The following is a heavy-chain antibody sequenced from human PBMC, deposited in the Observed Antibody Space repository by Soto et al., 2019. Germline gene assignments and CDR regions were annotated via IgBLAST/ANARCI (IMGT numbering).Heavy chain of an antibody. Sequence: SETLALTCTVSGGSISSGGYYWSWIRQHPGKGLEWIGYIYYSGSTYYSPSLKSRVTISVDTSKNQFSLKLSSVTAADTAVYYCARSPYYYDSSGSRSDYWGQGTLVTVS. J-gene: IGHJ4*02. D-gene: IGHD3-22*01. V-gene: IGHV4-31*03. CDR1: GGSISSGGYY. CDR3: ARSPYYYDSSGSRSDY. CDR2: IYYSGST.